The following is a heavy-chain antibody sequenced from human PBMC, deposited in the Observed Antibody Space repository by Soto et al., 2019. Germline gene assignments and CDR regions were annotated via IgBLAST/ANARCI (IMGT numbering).Heavy chain of an antibody. CDR3: ARGLFGQQWLVGFDT. CDR1: GDSFSNYI. Sequence: QVQLVQSGAEVKKPGSSVKVSCKASGDSFSNYIFSWVRQAPGQGLEWMGGTIPMFATAQYAQKLQGRVTITADESTSTVYMDLTSMRSDDTAVYYCARGLFGQQWLVGFDTWGQGTLFTVSS. V-gene: IGHV1-69*01. J-gene: IGHJ4*02. D-gene: IGHD6-19*01. CDR2: TIPMFATA.